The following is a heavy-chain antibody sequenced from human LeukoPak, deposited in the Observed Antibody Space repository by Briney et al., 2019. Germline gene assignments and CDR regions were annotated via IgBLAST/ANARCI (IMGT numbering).Heavy chain of an antibody. CDR1: GFTFSSHN. V-gene: IGHV3-21*01. CDR2: ISTSSSYI. J-gene: IGHJ4*02. D-gene: IGHD3-22*01. CDR3: VRDYKYYFDTSGYYDTFDY. Sequence: GGSLRLSCAASGFTFSSHNMNWVRQAPGKGLEWVSSISTSSSYIYYADSVKGRFTISRDNAKNSLYLQMNSLRAEDTAVYYCVRDYKYYFDTSGYYDTFDYWGQGTLVTVSS.